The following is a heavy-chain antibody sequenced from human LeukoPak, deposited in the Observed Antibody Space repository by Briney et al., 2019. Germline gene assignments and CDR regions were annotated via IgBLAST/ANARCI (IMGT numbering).Heavy chain of an antibody. CDR1: GGCISSGSYC. CDR2: IYTSGNT. Sequence: PSETLSLTCTVSGGCISSGSYCWSWIRQPAGKGLEWIGHIYTSGNTNYNPSLKSRVTISVDTSKNQFSLKLSSVTAADTAVYYCARVSTSWYQDWYFDLWGRGTLVTVSS. D-gene: IGHD6-13*01. V-gene: IGHV4-61*09. CDR3: ARVSTSWYQDWYFDL. J-gene: IGHJ2*01.